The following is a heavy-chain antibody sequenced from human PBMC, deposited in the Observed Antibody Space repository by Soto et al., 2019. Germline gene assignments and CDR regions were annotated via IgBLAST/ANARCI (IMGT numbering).Heavy chain of an antibody. J-gene: IGHJ5*02. CDR3: AKGPRYSPNWFDP. Sequence: GESLKISCAASGFTFSSYAMSWVRQAPGKGLEWVSAINGSGGSTYYADSVKGRFTISRDNSKNTLYLQMNSLRAEDTAVYYCAKGPRYSPNWFDPWGQGTLVTVSS. CDR2: INGSGGST. V-gene: IGHV3-23*01. CDR1: GFTFSSYA. D-gene: IGHD6-13*01.